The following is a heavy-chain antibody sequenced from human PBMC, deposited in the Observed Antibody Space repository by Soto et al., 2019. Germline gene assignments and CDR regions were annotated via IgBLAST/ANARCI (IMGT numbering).Heavy chain of an antibody. J-gene: IGHJ5*02. CDR3: AKDGVLVASLGGWFDP. D-gene: IGHD5-12*01. CDR2: ISWDGGST. V-gene: IGHV3-43*01. Sequence: QLGGSLRLSCAASGFTFDDYTMHWVRQAPGKGLEWVSLISWDGGSTYYADSVKGRFTISRDNSKNSLYLQMNSLRTEDTALYYCAKDGVLVASLGGWFDPWGQGTLVTVSS. CDR1: GFTFDDYT.